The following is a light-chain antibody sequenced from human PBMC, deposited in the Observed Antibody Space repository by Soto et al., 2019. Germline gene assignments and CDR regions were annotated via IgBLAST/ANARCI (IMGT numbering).Light chain of an antibody. CDR1: QSVSSSY. CDR2: GAS. J-gene: IGKJ4*01. CDR3: QGYGSSPALT. Sequence: EIVVTQSPGTLSLSPGERATLSCRASQSVSSSYLAWYQQKPGQAPRLLIYGASSRATGIPDRFSGSGSGTDFTLTISRLEPEDFAVYYCQGYGSSPALTFGGGTKVEIK. V-gene: IGKV3-20*01.